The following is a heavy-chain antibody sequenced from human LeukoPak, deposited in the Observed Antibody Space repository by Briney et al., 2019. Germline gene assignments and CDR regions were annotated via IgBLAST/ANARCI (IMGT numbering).Heavy chain of an antibody. CDR2: IFTGGTT. V-gene: IGHV3-53*01. CDR1: GFTVSSNY. CDR3: VKSGYSSSSDVDY. Sequence: GGSLRLSCAASGFTVSSNYMSWVRQAPGKGLEWVSVIFTGGTTYYADSVKGRFTISRDNSKNTLFLQMKSLRAEDTAVYYCVKSGYSSSSDVDYWGQGTLVTVSS. D-gene: IGHD5-12*01. J-gene: IGHJ4*02.